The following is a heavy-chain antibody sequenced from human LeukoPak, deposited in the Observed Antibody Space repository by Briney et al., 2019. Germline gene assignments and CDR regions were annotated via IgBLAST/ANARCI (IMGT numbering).Heavy chain of an antibody. J-gene: IGHJ4*02. Sequence: PGASVKVSCKASGYTFTSYGISWVRQAPGQGLEWMGWISAYNGNTNYAQKLQGRVTMTTDTSTSTAYMELRSLRSDDTAVYYCARDSLPATVAPKSGFDYWGQGTLVTVSS. CDR1: GYTFTSYG. V-gene: IGHV1-18*01. D-gene: IGHD6-19*01. CDR3: ARDSLPATVAPKSGFDY. CDR2: ISAYNGNT.